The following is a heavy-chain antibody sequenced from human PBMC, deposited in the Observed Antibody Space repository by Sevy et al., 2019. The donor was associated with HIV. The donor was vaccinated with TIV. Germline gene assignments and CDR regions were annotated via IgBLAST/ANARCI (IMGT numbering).Heavy chain of an antibody. V-gene: IGHV3-53*01. D-gene: IGHD3-22*01. CDR3: ARVSVYYYDSSGYCTTGNAFDI. J-gene: IGHJ3*02. CDR2: IYSGVTT. CDR1: GFTVGSNY. Sequence: GGSLRLSCAASGFTVGSNYMSWVRQAPGKGLEWVSIIYSGVTTSYADSVKGRFTISRDNSKNTLYLQMNSLRADDTAVYYCARVSVYYYDSSGYCTTGNAFDIWGQGTMVTVSS.